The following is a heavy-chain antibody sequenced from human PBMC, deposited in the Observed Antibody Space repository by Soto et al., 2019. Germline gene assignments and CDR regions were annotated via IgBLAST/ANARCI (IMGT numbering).Heavy chain of an antibody. J-gene: IGHJ6*02. D-gene: IGHD2-2*02. V-gene: IGHV1-2*02. CDR3: ARSLTEGYCTITGCYTRPLYGMDV. CDR2: INPNSGGT. Sequence: ASVKVSCKASGYTFSGYYIHWLRQAPGQGLEWVGWINPNSGGTNYAQKFQGRVTVTRDTPTSTAYMELSRLTSDDTAVYYCARSLTEGYCTITGCYTRPLYGMDVWGQGTTVTVS. CDR1: GYTFSGYY.